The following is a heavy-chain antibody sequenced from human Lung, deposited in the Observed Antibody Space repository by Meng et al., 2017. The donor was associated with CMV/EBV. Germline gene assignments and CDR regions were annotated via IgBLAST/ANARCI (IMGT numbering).Heavy chain of an antibody. CDR1: GFTFSSYA. J-gene: IGHJ4*02. CDR3: AREMLVVPAATLSY. V-gene: IGHV3-30*04. CDR2: ISYDGSNK. Sequence: GESLKISCAASGFTFSSYAMHWVRQAPGKGLEWVAVISYDGSNKYYADSVKGRFTISRDNSKNTLYLQMNSLRAEDTAVYYCAREMLVVPAATLSYWGKGTLFTVSS. D-gene: IGHD2-2*01.